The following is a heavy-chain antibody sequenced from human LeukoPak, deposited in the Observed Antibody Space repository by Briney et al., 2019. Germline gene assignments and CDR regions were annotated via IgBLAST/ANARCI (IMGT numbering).Heavy chain of an antibody. CDR2: ISDNGDYT. Sequence: GGSLRLSCAAYRFAFSSYTMTWVRQAPGKGLEWVSMISDNGDYTYYADSVKGRFTISRDNSENTVYLQMKSLRADDRAIYYCAKSRGIYDESGWHTFDYWGQGTLVTVSS. CDR3: AKSRGIYDESGWHTFDY. D-gene: IGHD6-19*01. J-gene: IGHJ4*02. V-gene: IGHV3-23*01. CDR1: RFAFSSYT.